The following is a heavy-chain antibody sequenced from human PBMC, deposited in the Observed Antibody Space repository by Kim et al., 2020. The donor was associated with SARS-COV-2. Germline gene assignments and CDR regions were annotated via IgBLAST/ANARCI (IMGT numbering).Heavy chain of an antibody. CDR2: ISSSSSDI. CDR1: GFTFSSYS. D-gene: IGHD5-18*01. Sequence: GGSLRLSCAASGFTFSSYSMNWVRQAPGKGLEWVSSISSSSSDICYADSMEGRFTISRDNAKNSLYLQMNSLRAEDTAVYYCAREGSYGYNSYGMDVWGQETTLTVSS. J-gene: IGHJ6*02. CDR3: AREGSYGYNSYGMDV. V-gene: IGHV3-21*01.